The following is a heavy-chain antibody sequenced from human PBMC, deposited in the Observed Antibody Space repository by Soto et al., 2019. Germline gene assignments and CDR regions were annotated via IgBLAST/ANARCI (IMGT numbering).Heavy chain of an antibody. D-gene: IGHD1-26*01. CDR1: GFTFSSYG. CDR3: ARDQERSIVGATYGMDV. CDR2: IWYDGSNK. V-gene: IGHV3-33*01. J-gene: IGHJ6*02. Sequence: GGSLRLSCAASGFTFSSYGMHWVRQAPGKGLEWVAVIWYDGSNKYYADSVKGRFTISRDNSKNTLYLQMNSLRAEDTAVYYCARDQERSIVGATYGMDVWGQGTTVTVSS.